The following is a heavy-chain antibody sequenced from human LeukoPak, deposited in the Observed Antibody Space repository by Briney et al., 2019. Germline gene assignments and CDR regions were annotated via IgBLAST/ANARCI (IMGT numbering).Heavy chain of an antibody. Sequence: PGGSLRLSCAASGFTFSSYWMSWVRRAPGKGLEWVANIKQDGSEKYYVDSVKGRFTISRDNAKNSLYLQMNSLRADDTALYYCAKGTRSSFRGYFEYWGQGTLVTVSP. J-gene: IGHJ4*02. CDR3: AKGTRSSFRGYFEY. V-gene: IGHV3-7*03. D-gene: IGHD2-2*01. CDR1: GFTFSSYW. CDR2: IKQDGSEK.